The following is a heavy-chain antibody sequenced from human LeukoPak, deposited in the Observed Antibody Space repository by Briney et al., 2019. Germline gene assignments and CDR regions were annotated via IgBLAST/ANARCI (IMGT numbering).Heavy chain of an antibody. J-gene: IGHJ3*02. V-gene: IGHV4-59*01. CDR2: IYYRGST. Sequence: PSETLSLTCTVSGGSISSYYWSWVRQPPGKGLEWIGYIYYRGSTNYNPSLKSRVTISVDTSKNQFSLKLSSVTAADTAVYYCARDRGVVGAFDIWGQGTMVTVSS. CDR3: ARDRGVVGAFDI. CDR1: GGSISSYY.